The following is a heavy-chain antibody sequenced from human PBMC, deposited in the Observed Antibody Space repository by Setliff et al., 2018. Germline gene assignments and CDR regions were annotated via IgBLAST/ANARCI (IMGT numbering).Heavy chain of an antibody. V-gene: IGHV1-18*01. J-gene: IGHJ6*03. CDR1: GYNFKTYA. CDR2: ISLYDGHT. Sequence: GASVKVSCKASGYNFKTYAISWVRQAPGQGLEWMGFISLYDGHTNYAQNFQGRLTVTTDTSTSTAYMELTSLRSDDAAVYYCARGPSGWSSATSRYYFYMDVWGKGTTVTVSS. D-gene: IGHD6-19*01. CDR3: ARGPSGWSSATSRYYFYMDV.